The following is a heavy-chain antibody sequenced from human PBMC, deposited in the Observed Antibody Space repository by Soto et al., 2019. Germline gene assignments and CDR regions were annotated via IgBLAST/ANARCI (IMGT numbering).Heavy chain of an antibody. CDR2: ISAYNGNT. D-gene: IGHD5-12*01. Sequence: QVQLVQSGAEVKKPVASVKVSCKASGYTFTSYGISWVRQAPGQGLEWMGWISAYNGNTNYAQKLQGRVTMTTDTPTSTAYMELRSLRSDDTAVYYCAIEAQDIVATIHNWFDPWGQGTLVTVSS. CDR1: GYTFTSYG. J-gene: IGHJ5*02. CDR3: AIEAQDIVATIHNWFDP. V-gene: IGHV1-18*01.